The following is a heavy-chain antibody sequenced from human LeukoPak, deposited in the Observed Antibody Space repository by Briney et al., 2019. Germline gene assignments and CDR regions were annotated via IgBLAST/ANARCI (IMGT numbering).Heavy chain of an antibody. CDR3: ARDYDILTAYHASFDY. Sequence: PGGSLRLSCAASGFTISTYALSWVRQTPGKGLEWVANIKQDGSEEYYVDSVKGRFTISRDNAKNSLSLQMDSLRAEDTAVYYCARDYDILTAYHASFDYWGQGTLVTVSS. CDR1: GFTISTYA. J-gene: IGHJ4*02. CDR2: IKQDGSEE. V-gene: IGHV3-7*01. D-gene: IGHD3-9*01.